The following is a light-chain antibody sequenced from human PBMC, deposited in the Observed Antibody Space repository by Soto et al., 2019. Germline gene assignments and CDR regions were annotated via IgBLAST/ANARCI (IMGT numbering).Light chain of an antibody. V-gene: IGLV2-11*01. J-gene: IGLJ1*01. CDR3: CSYAGSYTYV. CDR2: DVT. Sequence: QSALTQPRSVSGSPGQSVTISCTGSSSDVGVYDYVSWYQQHPGKAPKLMIYDVTKRPSGVPDRFSGSKSDNTASLTISGLQAEDEADYYCCSYAGSYTYVFGTGTKVTVL. CDR1: SSDVGVYDY.